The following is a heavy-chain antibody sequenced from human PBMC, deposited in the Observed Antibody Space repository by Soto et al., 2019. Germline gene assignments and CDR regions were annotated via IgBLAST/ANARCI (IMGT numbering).Heavy chain of an antibody. CDR1: GFTFSSYG. Sequence: QVQLLESGGGVVQPGRSLRLSCAASGFTFSSYGMHWVRQAPGKGLEWVAVIWYDGSNKYYADSVKGRFTISRDNSKNTLYLQMNSLRAEDTAAYYCARASTTVTLPCYFDYWGQGTLVTVSS. CDR2: IWYDGSNK. V-gene: IGHV3-33*01. J-gene: IGHJ4*02. CDR3: ARASTTVTLPCYFDY. D-gene: IGHD4-17*01.